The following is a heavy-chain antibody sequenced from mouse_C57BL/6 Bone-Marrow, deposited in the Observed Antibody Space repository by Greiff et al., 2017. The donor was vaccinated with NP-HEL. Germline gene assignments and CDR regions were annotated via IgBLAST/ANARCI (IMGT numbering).Heavy chain of an antibody. CDR3: ARYTALYGSRDY. CDR2: IHPNSGST. Sequence: QVQLQQPGAELVKPGASVKLSCKASGYTFTSYWIHWVKQRPGQGLEWIGMIHPNSGSTNYNEKFKSKATLTVDKSSSTAYMQLSSLTSEDSAVYYCARYTALYGSRDYWGQGTTLTVSS. J-gene: IGHJ2*01. CDR1: GYTFTSYW. V-gene: IGHV1-64*01. D-gene: IGHD1-1*01.